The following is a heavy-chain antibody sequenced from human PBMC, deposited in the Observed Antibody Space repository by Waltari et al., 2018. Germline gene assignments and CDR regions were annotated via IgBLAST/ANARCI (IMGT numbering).Heavy chain of an antibody. CDR3: ARDYLDIVVVPAAIPNWFDP. CDR1: GYTFTSYG. V-gene: IGHV1-18*01. J-gene: IGHJ5*02. D-gene: IGHD2-2*02. Sequence: QVQLVQSGAEVKKPGASVKVSCKASGYTFTSYGISWVRPAPGQGLEWMGWISAYNGNTNYAQKLQGRVTMTTDTSTSTAYMELRSLRSDDTAVYYCARDYLDIVVVPAAIPNWFDPWGQGTLVTVSS. CDR2: ISAYNGNT.